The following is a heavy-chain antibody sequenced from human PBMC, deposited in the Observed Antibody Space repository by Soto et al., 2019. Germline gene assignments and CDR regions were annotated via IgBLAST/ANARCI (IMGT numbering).Heavy chain of an antibody. CDR1: GGSISSGGYY. D-gene: IGHD6-6*01. CDR3: ARGLGSSSRPVYFDY. J-gene: IGHJ4*02. V-gene: IGHV4-31*03. Sequence: QVQLQESGPGLVKPSQTLSLTCTVSGGSISSGGYYWSWIRQHPGKGLEWIGYIYYSGSTYYNPSLKSRVTISVDTSKNQCSLKRSSVTAADTAVYYCARGLGSSSRPVYFDYWGQGTLVTVSS. CDR2: IYYSGST.